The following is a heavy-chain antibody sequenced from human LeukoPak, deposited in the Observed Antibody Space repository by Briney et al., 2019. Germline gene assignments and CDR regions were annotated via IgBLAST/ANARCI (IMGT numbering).Heavy chain of an antibody. CDR3: ARRDSSSWYSLDY. CDR2: ISSSSVTI. D-gene: IGHD6-13*01. J-gene: IGHJ4*02. Sequence: GGSLRLSCAASGFTFSKYAMSWVRQAPGKGLEWVSYISSSSVTIYYADSVKGRFTISRDNARNSLYLQMNSMRDEDTAVYYCARRDSSSWYSLDYWGQGTLVTVSS. V-gene: IGHV3-48*02. CDR1: GFTFSKYA.